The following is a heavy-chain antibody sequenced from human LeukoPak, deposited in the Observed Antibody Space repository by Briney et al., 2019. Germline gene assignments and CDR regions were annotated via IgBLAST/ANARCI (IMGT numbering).Heavy chain of an antibody. Sequence: SETLSLTCTVSAGSINSDTYYWGWIRQPPGKGLEWIGSIYYTGNTYYNASLNSRVTISVDTSKNQFSLKLSSVTAADTAAYYSARSRIAIVGPFDYWGQGPLVTVSS. D-gene: IGHD6-13*01. V-gene: IGHV4-39*01. CDR1: AGSINSDTYY. CDR2: IYYTGNT. CDR3: ARSRIAIVGPFDY. J-gene: IGHJ4*02.